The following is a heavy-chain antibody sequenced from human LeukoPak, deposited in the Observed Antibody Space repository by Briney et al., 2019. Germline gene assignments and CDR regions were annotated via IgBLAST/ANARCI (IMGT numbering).Heavy chain of an antibody. CDR1: GFTFSSYA. CDR2: ISGSGGST. V-gene: IGHV3-23*01. Sequence: GGSLTLSRSASGFTFSSYAMRWVRQPPRKGLEWVSAISGSGGSTYYADSVKGRFTISRDNSKNTLYLEMNSLRAEDTAVYYCANDPAWRYWGQGTLVTVSS. CDR3: ANDPAWRY. J-gene: IGHJ4*02.